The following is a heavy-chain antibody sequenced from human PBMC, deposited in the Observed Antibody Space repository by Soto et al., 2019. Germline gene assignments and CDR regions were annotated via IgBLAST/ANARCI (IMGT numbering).Heavy chain of an antibody. CDR3: SRIPISIFGVAPPSRFDP. CDR2: ISAYNGNT. J-gene: IGHJ5*02. V-gene: IGHV1-18*01. Sequence: QVQLVQSGAEVKKPGASVKVSCKASGYTFTSYGISWVRQAPGQGLQLMGWISAYNGNTNYAQKLQGRMTKNTDTTTGTAYMEVRSLGSDDTAVYYCSRIPISIFGVAPPSRFDPWGQGTLVTVSS. CDR1: GYTFTSYG. D-gene: IGHD3-3*01.